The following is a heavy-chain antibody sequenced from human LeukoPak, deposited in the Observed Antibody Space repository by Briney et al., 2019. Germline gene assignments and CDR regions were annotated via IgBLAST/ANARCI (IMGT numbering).Heavy chain of an antibody. Sequence: SVKVSCKASGGTFSSYAISWVRQAPGQGLEWMGGIIPIFGTANYAQKFQGRVTITANESTTTAYMELSSRRSEDTAVYYCARDLYGDDDYWGQGTLVTVSS. J-gene: IGHJ4*02. CDR3: ARDLYGDDDY. D-gene: IGHD4-17*01. CDR2: IIPIFGTA. CDR1: GGTFSSYA. V-gene: IGHV1-69*13.